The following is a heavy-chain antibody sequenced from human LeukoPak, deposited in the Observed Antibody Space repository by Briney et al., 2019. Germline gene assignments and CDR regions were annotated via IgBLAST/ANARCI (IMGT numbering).Heavy chain of an antibody. Sequence: SETLSLTCTVSGGFISSYYWSWIRQPPGKGLEWIGYTYYSGTTNYNPSLKSRVSISVDTSKKQFSLKLSSVTAADTAVYYCARTGSTVTMLYPFDHWGQGTLVTVSS. CDR3: ARTGSTVTMLYPFDH. J-gene: IGHJ4*02. CDR1: GGFISSYY. CDR2: TYYSGTT. D-gene: IGHD4-17*01. V-gene: IGHV4-59*13.